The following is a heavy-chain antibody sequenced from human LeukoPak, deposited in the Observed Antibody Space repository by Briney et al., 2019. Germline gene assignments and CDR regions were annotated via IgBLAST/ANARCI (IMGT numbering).Heavy chain of an antibody. CDR1: GYTFTSYY. CDR3: ARGVVVVAAIRGYYYYMDV. D-gene: IGHD2-15*01. J-gene: IGHJ6*03. Sequence: ASVKVSCKASGYTFTSYYIHWVRQAPGQGLEWMGLINPSGGSTNYAQKFQGRVTITADESTSTAYMELSSLRSEDTAVYYCARGVVVVAAIRGYYYYMDVTGKGTTVTISS. CDR2: INPSGGST. V-gene: IGHV1-46*01.